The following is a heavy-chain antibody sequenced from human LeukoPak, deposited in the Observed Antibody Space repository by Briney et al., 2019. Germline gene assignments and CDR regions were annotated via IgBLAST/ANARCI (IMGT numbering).Heavy chain of an antibody. J-gene: IGHJ4*02. V-gene: IGHV4-39*07. CDR2: IYYSGST. Sequence: PSETLSLTCTVSGGSISSSSYYWGWIRQPPGKRLEWIGSIYYSGSTYYNPSLKSRVTISVDTSKNQFSLKLSSVTAADTAVYYCARGRTTYYYDSSGYPFDYWGQGTLVTVSS. CDR3: ARGRTTYYYDSSGYPFDY. D-gene: IGHD3-22*01. CDR1: GGSISSSSYY.